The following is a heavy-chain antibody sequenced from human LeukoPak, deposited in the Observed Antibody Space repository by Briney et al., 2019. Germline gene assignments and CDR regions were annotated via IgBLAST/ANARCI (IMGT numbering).Heavy chain of an antibody. CDR2: IIPIFGTA. CDR1: GGTFSSYA. D-gene: IGHD1-26*01. V-gene: IGHV1-69*05. J-gene: IGHJ4*02. Sequence: SVKVSCKASGGTFSSYAISWVRQAPGQGLEWMGGIIPIFGTANYAQKFQGRVTITTDESTSTAYMELSSLRSEDTAVYYCARGAKWAYYFDYWGQGTLVTVSS. CDR3: ARGAKWAYYFDY.